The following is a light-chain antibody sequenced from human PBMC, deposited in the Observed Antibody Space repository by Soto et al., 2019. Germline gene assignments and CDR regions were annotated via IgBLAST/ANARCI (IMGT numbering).Light chain of an antibody. V-gene: IGKV3-15*01. Sequence: EIVMTQSPATLSVSPGERATLSCRASQSVSSNLAWYQQKVGQAPRVLIYDASTRATGIPGRFSGSGSGTEFTLTISSLQSEDFEVYYCQQYNNWPETFGQGNKVEIK. CDR3: QQYNNWPET. CDR1: QSVSSN. CDR2: DAS. J-gene: IGKJ1*01.